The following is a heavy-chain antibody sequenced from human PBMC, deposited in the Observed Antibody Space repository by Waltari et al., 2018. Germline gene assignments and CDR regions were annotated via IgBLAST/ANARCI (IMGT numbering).Heavy chain of an antibody. Sequence: EVQLVESGGGLVQPGGSLRLSCAASGFTFSSYWMSWVRQAPGKGLEWVANIKQDGSEKYYVDSVKGRFTSSRDNAKNSLYLQMNSLRAEDTAVYYCARATGYDWFDPWGQGTLVTVSS. CDR1: GFTFSSYW. V-gene: IGHV3-7*03. CDR2: IKQDGSEK. D-gene: IGHD5-12*01. J-gene: IGHJ5*02. CDR3: ARATGYDWFDP.